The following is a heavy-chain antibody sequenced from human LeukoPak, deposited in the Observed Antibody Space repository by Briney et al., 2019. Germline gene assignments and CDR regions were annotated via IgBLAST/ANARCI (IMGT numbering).Heavy chain of an antibody. CDR1: GVSISSGGYS. CDR3: AREVAAAGWFDP. J-gene: IGHJ5*02. V-gene: IGHV4-30-2*01. Sequence: PSETLSLTCAVSGVSISSGGYSWSWIRQPPGKGLEWIGYIYHSGSTYYNPSLKSRVTISVDRSKNQFSLKLRSVTAADTAVYYCAREVAAAGWFDPWGQGTLVTVSS. CDR2: IYHSGST. D-gene: IGHD2-15*01.